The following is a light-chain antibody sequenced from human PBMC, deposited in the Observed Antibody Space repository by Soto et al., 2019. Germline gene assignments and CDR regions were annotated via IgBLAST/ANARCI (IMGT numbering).Light chain of an antibody. CDR2: GAS. CDR1: QSVSSSY. J-gene: IGKJ1*01. V-gene: IGKV3-20*01. CDR3: QQYNNKPPWT. Sequence: ESALTSSPGTRSLSPGERATLCCRAIQSVSSSYLAWYQQKPGQAPRLLIYGASSRATGISDRFSGSGSGTDFTHTICSLQSEDFAVYSCQQYNNKPPWTFGQGTKVDIK.